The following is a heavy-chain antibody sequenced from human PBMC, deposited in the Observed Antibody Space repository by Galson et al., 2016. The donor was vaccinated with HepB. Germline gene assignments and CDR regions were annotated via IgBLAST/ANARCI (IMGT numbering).Heavy chain of an antibody. Sequence: SLRLSCAASGFTFSQYAMIWVRQAPETGLDWVSTITATGGTTYYADSVKGRFTMSRDNSKNTLLLQMDSLRAEDTALYFCAKGPDILTGYFDSWGQGTLVTVSS. V-gene: IGHV3-23*01. CDR3: AKGPDILTGYFDS. J-gene: IGHJ5*01. CDR2: ITATGGTT. CDR1: GFTFSQYA. D-gene: IGHD3-9*01.